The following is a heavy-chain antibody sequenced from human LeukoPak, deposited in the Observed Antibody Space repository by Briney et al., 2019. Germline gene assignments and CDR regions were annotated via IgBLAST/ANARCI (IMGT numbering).Heavy chain of an antibody. CDR1: GFTFRSFV. J-gene: IGHJ4*02. Sequence: GGSLRLSCAASGFTFRSFVMHWVRQAPGKGLEWVSVISYDGSSKYYADSVKGRFTISRDNSKNTLYLQMNSLRVEDTAVYYCARNWGLDYWGQGTLVTVSS. V-gene: IGHV3-30*04. CDR2: ISYDGSSK. CDR3: ARNWGLDY. D-gene: IGHD7-27*01.